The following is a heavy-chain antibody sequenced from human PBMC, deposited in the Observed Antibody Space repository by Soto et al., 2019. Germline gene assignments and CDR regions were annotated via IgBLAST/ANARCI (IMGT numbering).Heavy chain of an antibody. J-gene: IGHJ6*02. CDR1: GFTFSNAW. V-gene: IGHV3-15*01. Sequence: EVQLVESGGGLVKPGGSLRLSCAASGFTFSNAWMSWVRQAPGKWLEWVGRIKSKTDGGTTDYAAPVKGRFTISRDDSKNTLYLQMNSLKTEDTAVYYCTGYPGDILTGYYYGMDVWGQGTTVTVSS. D-gene: IGHD3-9*01. CDR3: TGYPGDILTGYYYGMDV. CDR2: IKSKTDGGTT.